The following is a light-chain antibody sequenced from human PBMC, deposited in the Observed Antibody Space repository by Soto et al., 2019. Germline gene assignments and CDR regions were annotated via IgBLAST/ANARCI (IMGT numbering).Light chain of an antibody. Sequence: DIQMTQSPSSLSASVGDRVTITCRASQSISSYLNWYQQKPGKAPKLLSYGAASLQSGAPSRFSGSGSGTDFTLTISSLQPEDFATYYCQQSYTTPHFGQGTKLEIK. CDR3: QQSYTTPH. CDR2: GAA. V-gene: IGKV1-39*01. J-gene: IGKJ2*01. CDR1: QSISSY.